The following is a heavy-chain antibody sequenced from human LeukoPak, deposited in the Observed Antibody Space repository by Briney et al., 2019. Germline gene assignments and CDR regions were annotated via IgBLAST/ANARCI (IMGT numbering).Heavy chain of an antibody. CDR2: ISSSSSTI. Sequence: PGGSLRLSCAASGFTFSSYSMNWVRQAPGKGLEWVSYISSSSSTIYYADSVKGRFTISRDNAKNSLYLQMNSLRAEDTAVYYCARDDDWRATTEIDYWGQGTLVTVSS. CDR1: GFTFSSYS. V-gene: IGHV3-48*01. J-gene: IGHJ4*02. CDR3: ARDDDWRATTEIDY. D-gene: IGHD5-12*01.